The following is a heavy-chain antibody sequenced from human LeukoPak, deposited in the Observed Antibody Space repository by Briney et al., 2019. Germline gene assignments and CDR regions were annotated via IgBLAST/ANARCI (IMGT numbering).Heavy chain of an antibody. CDR3: ASSTVTVDY. Sequence: SETLSLTCTVSGGSVSSGSYYWSWIRQPPGKGLEWIGYIYYSGSTNYNPSLKGRVTISVDTSKNQFSLKLSSVTAADTAVYYCASSTVTVDYWGQGTLVTVPS. D-gene: IGHD4-17*01. J-gene: IGHJ4*02. V-gene: IGHV4-61*01. CDR2: IYYSGST. CDR1: GGSVSSGSYY.